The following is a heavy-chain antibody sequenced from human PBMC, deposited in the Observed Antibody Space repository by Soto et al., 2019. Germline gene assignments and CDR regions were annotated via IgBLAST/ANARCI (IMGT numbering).Heavy chain of an antibody. D-gene: IGHD6-13*01. Sequence: EVQLVESGGGLVKPGGSLRLSCAASGFTFSNAWMSWVRQAPGKGLEWVGRIKSKTDGGTTDYAAPVKGRFTISRDDSKNTLYLQMNSLKTEDTAVYYCTIDGIAAAGPFDYWGQGTLVTVSS. CDR2: IKSKTDGGTT. J-gene: IGHJ4*02. CDR1: GFTFSNAW. V-gene: IGHV3-15*01. CDR3: TIDGIAAAGPFDY.